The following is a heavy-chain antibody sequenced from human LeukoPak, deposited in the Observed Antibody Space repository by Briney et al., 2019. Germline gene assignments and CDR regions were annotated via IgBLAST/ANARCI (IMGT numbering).Heavy chain of an antibody. CDR2: INTDGSTT. V-gene: IGHV3-74*01. J-gene: IGHJ4*02. Sequence: GGSLRLSCAGSGFTFSTYWMHWVRHAPGGGLVWVSGINTDGSTTSYADSVKGRFTISRGNAKNTVYLQMSSLRAEDTAVYYCAKESGYDVDLEYWGQGALVTVSS. D-gene: IGHD5-12*01. CDR3: AKESGYDVDLEY. CDR1: GFTFSTYW.